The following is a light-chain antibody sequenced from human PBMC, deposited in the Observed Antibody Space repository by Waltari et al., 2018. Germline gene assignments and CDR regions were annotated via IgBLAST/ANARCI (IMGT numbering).Light chain of an antibody. CDR1: GANIANTY. CDR3: QSYDHNNVL. J-gene: IGLJ2*01. CDR2: EDN. Sequence: NFMLTPPHSVSESLGKTVTISCTGSGANIANTYVQWYQQRPGRAPTTVIYEDNRRPSGVPDRFSGSIDSSSSSASLTISGLKTEDEADYYCQSYDHNNVLFGGGTKLTVL. V-gene: IGLV6-57*02.